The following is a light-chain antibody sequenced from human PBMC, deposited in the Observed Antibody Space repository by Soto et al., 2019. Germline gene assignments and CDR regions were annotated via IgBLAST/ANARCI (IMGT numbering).Light chain of an antibody. CDR2: LAS. CDR3: QHYNSYSEA. CDR1: QSISTW. J-gene: IGKJ1*01. V-gene: IGKV1-5*03. Sequence: DIQMTQSPYTLSASVGDRVTITCRASQSISTWLAWYQQKPGKAPRLLIFLASSLETGVPSRFIGSGSGTEFTLTISSLQPDDFATYYCQHYNSYSEAFGQGTNVDIK.